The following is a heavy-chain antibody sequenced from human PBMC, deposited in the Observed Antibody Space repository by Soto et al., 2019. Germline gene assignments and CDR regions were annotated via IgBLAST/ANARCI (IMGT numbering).Heavy chain of an antibody. CDR1: GFTFSDYY. Sequence: QVQLVESGGGLVKPGGSLRLSCAASGFTFSDYYMSWIRQAPGKGLEWVSYISSSSSYTNYADSVKGRFTISRDNAKNSRSLQMNSLRAEDTAVYYCATGQYYYDSSAYYYSWGQGTLVTVSS. J-gene: IGHJ4*02. CDR2: ISSSSSYT. D-gene: IGHD3-22*01. CDR3: ATGQYYYDSSAYYYS. V-gene: IGHV3-11*05.